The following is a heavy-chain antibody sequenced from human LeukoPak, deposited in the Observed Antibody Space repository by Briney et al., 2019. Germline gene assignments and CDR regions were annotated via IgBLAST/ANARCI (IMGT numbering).Heavy chain of an antibody. J-gene: IGHJ4*02. CDR3: AKGRLRIVARPGDY. CDR2: ISGSGGLT. V-gene: IGHV3-23*01. D-gene: IGHD6-6*01. Sequence: GGSLRLSCAASGFRFNTYWMSWVRQAPGKGLEWVSGISGSGGLTHYADSVKGRFTISRDNSKNTVYLQMNSLRADDTGLYYCAKGRLRIVARPGDYWGQGTLVTVSS. CDR1: GFRFNTYW.